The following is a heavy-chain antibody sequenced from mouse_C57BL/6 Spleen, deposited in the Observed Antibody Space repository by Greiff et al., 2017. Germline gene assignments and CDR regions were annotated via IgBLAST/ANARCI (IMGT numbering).Heavy chain of an antibody. J-gene: IGHJ4*01. CDR1: GYTFTGYW. Sequence: QVQLQQSGAELMKPGASVKLSCKATGYTFTGYWIEWVKQRPGHGLEWIGEILPGSGSTNYNEKFQGKATFTADTSSNTAYMQLSRLTTEDSAIYYWARTRDWSYYYAMDYWGQGTSVTVSS. CDR2: ILPGSGST. V-gene: IGHV1-9*01. D-gene: IGHD3-3*01. CDR3: ARTRDWSYYYAMDY.